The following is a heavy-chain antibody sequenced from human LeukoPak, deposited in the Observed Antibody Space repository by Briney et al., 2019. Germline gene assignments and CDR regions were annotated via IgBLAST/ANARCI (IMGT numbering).Heavy chain of an antibody. Sequence: ASAKVSCKASGYTFTSYAMNWVRQAPGQGLEWMGWINTNTGNPTYAQGFTGRFVFSLDTSVSTAYLQISSLKAEDTAVYYCARSLAVAEANWFDPWGQGTLVTVSS. CDR1: GYTFTSYA. V-gene: IGHV7-4-1*02. J-gene: IGHJ5*02. CDR3: ARSLAVAEANWFDP. D-gene: IGHD6-19*01. CDR2: INTNTGNP.